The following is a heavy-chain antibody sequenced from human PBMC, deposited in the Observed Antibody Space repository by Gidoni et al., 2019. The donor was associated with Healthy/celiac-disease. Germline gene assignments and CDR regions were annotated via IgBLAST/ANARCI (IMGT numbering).Heavy chain of an antibody. V-gene: IGHV4-31*03. CDR1: GASVSSGGYY. Sequence: QVQLQESGPGLVTPSQTLSLTCTVSGASVSSGGYYWSWIRQHPGNGLEWIGYIYYSASTYYNPSLKSRVTISVETSKNQFSLKLSSVTAADTAVYYCAVLAGGDYVSSYGMDVWGQGTTVTVSS. CDR3: AVLAGGDYVSSYGMDV. CDR2: IYYSAST. J-gene: IGHJ6*02. D-gene: IGHD4-17*01.